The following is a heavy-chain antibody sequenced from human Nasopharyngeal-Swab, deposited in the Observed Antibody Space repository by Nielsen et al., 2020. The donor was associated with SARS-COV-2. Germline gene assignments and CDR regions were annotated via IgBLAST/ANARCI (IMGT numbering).Heavy chain of an antibody. V-gene: IGHV3-33*01. Sequence: WIRQPPGKGLEWVAIIWYDGSNKYYADSVKGRFTISRDNSKNTLYLQMNSLRAEDTAVYYCARAHDSSAYYQRRSYFDYWGQGTLVTVSS. J-gene: IGHJ4*02. D-gene: IGHD3-22*01. CDR2: IWYDGSNK. CDR3: ARAHDSSAYYQRRSYFDY.